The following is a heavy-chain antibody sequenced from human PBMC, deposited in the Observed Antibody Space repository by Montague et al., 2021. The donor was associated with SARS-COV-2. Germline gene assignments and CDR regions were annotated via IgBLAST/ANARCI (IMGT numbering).Heavy chain of an antibody. Sequence: SETLSLTCTVSGGSISNNHSYWGRDRQPPGKGREYIGSIYYMGTSYHNLSLKSPVTVSLDTSKNQFSLKPISVTATDTAVYYWARHVPNFVGRGGNFEHWGQGTLAIVSS. V-gene: IGHV4-39*01. CDR2: IYYMGTS. D-gene: IGHD2-15*01. CDR1: GGSISNNHSY. J-gene: IGHJ1*01. CDR3: ARHVPNFVGRGGNFEH.